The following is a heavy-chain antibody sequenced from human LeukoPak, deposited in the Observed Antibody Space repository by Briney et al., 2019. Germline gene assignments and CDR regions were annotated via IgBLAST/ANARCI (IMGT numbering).Heavy chain of an antibody. V-gene: IGHV6-1*01. CDR2: TYYRSKWYN. J-gene: IGHJ6*02. CDR3: ARGVGAAAGTDGYYYYYGMDV. D-gene: IGHD6-13*01. Sequence: SQTLSLTCAISGDSVSSNSAAWNWIRQSPSRGLEWLGRTYYRSKWYNDYAVSVKSRITINPDTSKNQFSLQLNSVTPEDTAVYYCARGVGAAAGTDGYYYYYGMDVWGQGTTVTVSS. CDR1: GDSVSSNSAA.